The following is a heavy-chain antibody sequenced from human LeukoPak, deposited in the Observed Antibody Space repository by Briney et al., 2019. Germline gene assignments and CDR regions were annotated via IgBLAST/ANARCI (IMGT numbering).Heavy chain of an antibody. V-gene: IGHV5-51*01. CDR3: ARLDPTSMGDY. CDR1: GYSFNNYW. Sequence: GESLQISCQGSGYSFNNYWIGWVRQMPGRGLEWMGIIYPDDSHTRYSPSFQGQVTISADKSISTAYLQWSSLKASDTAIYYCARLDPTSMGDYWGQGTLVTVSS. CDR2: IYPDDSHT. J-gene: IGHJ4*02.